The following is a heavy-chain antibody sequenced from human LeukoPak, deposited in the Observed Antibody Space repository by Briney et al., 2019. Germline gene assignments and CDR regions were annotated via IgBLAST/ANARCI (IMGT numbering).Heavy chain of an antibody. CDR2: IYYSGST. CDR3: ATPYSGGYQGLDI. V-gene: IGHV4-39*01. Sequence: SETLSLTCTVPGGPISSNKYYCGWIRQPPGKWLGWIGSIYYSGSTYYNRTLKTRVPIFVHTSKNQFYLTLSSVTAADTAVYYCATPYSGGYQGLDIWGQGTMVTVSS. CDR1: GGPISSNKYY. J-gene: IGHJ3*02. D-gene: IGHD1-26*01.